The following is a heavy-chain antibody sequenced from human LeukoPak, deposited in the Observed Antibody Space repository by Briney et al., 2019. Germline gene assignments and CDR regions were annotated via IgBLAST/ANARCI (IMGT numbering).Heavy chain of an antibody. CDR1: GFTLSNYW. Sequence: PGGSLRLSCIVSGFTLSNYWMSWVRQTPGKGLEWVANIKQDGSEKYYVDSVKGRFTISRDNAENSLYLQMNSLRAEDTAVYYCARALAKSDYWGQGTLVTVSS. J-gene: IGHJ4*02. CDR3: ARALAKSDY. V-gene: IGHV3-7*01. D-gene: IGHD3-3*02. CDR2: IKQDGSEK.